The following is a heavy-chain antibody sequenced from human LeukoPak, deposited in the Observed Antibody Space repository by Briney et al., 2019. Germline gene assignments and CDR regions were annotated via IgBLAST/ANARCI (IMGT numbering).Heavy chain of an antibody. Sequence: SETLSLTCTVSGGSISSYYWSWIRQPPGKGLEWIGYIYYSGSTNYNPSLKSRVTISVDTSKNQFSLKLSSVTAADTAVYYCARQDYYGMDVWGRGTTVTVSS. CDR1: GGSISSYY. CDR2: IYYSGST. CDR3: ARQDYYGMDV. V-gene: IGHV4-59*08. J-gene: IGHJ6*02.